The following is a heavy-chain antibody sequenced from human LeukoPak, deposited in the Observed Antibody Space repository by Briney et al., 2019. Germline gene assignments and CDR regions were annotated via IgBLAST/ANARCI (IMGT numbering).Heavy chain of an antibody. V-gene: IGHV4-39*01. Sequence: SETLSLTCTVSGGSISSYYWGWIRQPPGKGLEWIGSIYYSGSTYYNPSLKSRVTISVDTSKNQFSLKLSSVTAADTAVYYCARQSSALQWLVAHWFDPWGQGTLVTVSS. J-gene: IGHJ5*02. CDR3: ARQSSALQWLVAHWFDP. D-gene: IGHD6-19*01. CDR2: IYYSGST. CDR1: GGSISSYY.